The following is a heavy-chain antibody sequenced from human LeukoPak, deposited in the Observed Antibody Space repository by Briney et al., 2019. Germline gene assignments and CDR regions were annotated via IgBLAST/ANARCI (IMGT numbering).Heavy chain of an antibody. CDR3: ARSGGLDYDSSGYYNPRPNNWFDP. CDR2: INPNSGGT. CDR1: GYTFTGYY. D-gene: IGHD3-22*01. V-gene: IGHV1-2*02. Sequence: GASVKVSCKASGYTFTGYYMHWVRQAPGQGLEWMGWINPNSGGTNYAQKFQGRVTMTRDTSISKAYMELSRLRSDDTAVYYCARSGGLDYDSSGYYNPRPNNWFDPWGQGTLVTVSS. J-gene: IGHJ5*02.